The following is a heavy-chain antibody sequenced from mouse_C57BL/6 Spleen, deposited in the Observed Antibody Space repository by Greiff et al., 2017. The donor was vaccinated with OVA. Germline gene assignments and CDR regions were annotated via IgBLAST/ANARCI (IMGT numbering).Heavy chain of an antibody. J-gene: IGHJ3*01. D-gene: IGHD3-2*02. Sequence: VQLQESGPELVKPGASVKISCKASGYAFSSSWMNWVKQRPGKGLEWIGRIYPGDGDTKYNGKFKGKATLTADKSSSTAYMQLSSLTSEDSAVYFCARSGDSSGYVLFAYWGQGTLVTVSA. CDR3: ARSGDSSGYVLFAY. CDR2: IYPGDGDT. CDR1: GYAFSSSW. V-gene: IGHV1-82*01.